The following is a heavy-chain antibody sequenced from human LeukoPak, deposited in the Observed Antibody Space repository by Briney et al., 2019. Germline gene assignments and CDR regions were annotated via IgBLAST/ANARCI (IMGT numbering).Heavy chain of an antibody. Sequence: GGSLRLSCAASGFTFSSYSMNWVRQAPGKGPEWVSSISSSSSYIYYADSVKGRFTISRDNAKNSLYLQMNSLRAEDTAVYYCARDRIDYYDSSGYSPRDYWGQGTLVTVSS. CDR2: ISSSSSYI. CDR1: GFTFSSYS. D-gene: IGHD3-22*01. J-gene: IGHJ4*02. CDR3: ARDRIDYYDSSGYSPRDY. V-gene: IGHV3-21*01.